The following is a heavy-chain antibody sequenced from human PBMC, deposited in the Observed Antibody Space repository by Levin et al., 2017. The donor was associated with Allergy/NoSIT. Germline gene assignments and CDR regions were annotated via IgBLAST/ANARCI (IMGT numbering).Heavy chain of an antibody. V-gene: IGHV3-21*01. CDR2: ISSSSSYI. Sequence: GESLKISCAASGFTFSSYSMNWVRQAPGKGLEWVSSISSSSSYIYYADSVKGRFTISRDNAKNSLYLQMNSLRAEDTAVYYCARDGHSYGWTIDYWGQGTLVTVSS. J-gene: IGHJ4*02. CDR1: GFTFSSYS. D-gene: IGHD5-18*01. CDR3: ARDGHSYGWTIDY.